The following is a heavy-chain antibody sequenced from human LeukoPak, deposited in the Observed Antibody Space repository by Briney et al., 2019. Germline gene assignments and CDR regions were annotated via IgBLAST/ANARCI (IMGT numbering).Heavy chain of an antibody. CDR3: ARHRPEDPPDY. D-gene: IGHD1-14*01. Sequence: SETLSLTCAVSGYSISSGYDWGWIRQPPGKGLEWIGSIYHSGSTYYNPSLKSRVTISVDTSKNQFSLKLSSVTAADTAVYYCARHRPEDPPDYWGQGTLVTVSS. CDR2: IYHSGST. J-gene: IGHJ4*02. V-gene: IGHV4-38-2*01. CDR1: GYSISSGYD.